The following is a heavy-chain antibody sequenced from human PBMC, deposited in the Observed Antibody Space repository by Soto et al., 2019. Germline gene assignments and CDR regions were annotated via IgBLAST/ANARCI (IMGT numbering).Heavy chain of an antibody. Sequence: GGSLRLSCAASGFTFSNYAIHWVRQAPGKGLEWLAVIWNDGSTKYYADSVKGRFTISRDNSKNTLYLQMNSLRAEDTAVYFCARGDDIAYYYYMDVWGKGTTVTVSS. J-gene: IGHJ6*03. V-gene: IGHV3-33*01. D-gene: IGHD2-21*01. CDR1: GFTFSNYA. CDR2: IWNDGSTK. CDR3: ARGDDIAYYYYMDV.